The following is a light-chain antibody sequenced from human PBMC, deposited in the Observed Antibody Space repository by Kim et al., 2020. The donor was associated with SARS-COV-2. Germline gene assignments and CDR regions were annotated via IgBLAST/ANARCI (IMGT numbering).Light chain of an antibody. V-gene: IGKV4-1*01. CDR3: QQYYTTPLFT. CDR2: WAS. Sequence: DIVMTQSPDSLAVSLGERATINCKSSQSLLYSSNNKNYLAWYQQKPRQPPKLLIYWASSRESGVPDRFSGSGSGTDFTLTISSLQAEDVAVYYCQQYYTTPLFTFGPGTKVDIK. J-gene: IGKJ3*01. CDR1: QSLLYSSNNKNY.